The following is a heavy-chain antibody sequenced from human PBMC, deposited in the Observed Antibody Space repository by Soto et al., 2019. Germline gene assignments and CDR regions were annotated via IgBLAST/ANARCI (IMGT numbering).Heavy chain of an antibody. D-gene: IGHD6-13*01. Sequence: ASVKVSCKASGYTFTSYDINWVRQATGQGLEWMGWMNPNSGNTGYAQKFQGRVTMTRNTSISTAYMELSSLRSEDTAVYYCARDKQQLFYYYYYYMDVWGKGTTVTVSS. V-gene: IGHV1-8*01. J-gene: IGHJ6*03. CDR3: ARDKQQLFYYYYYYMDV. CDR1: GYTFTSYD. CDR2: MNPNSGNT.